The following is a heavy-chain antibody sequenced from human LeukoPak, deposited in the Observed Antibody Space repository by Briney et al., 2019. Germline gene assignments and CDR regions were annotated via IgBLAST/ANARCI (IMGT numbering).Heavy chain of an antibody. CDR3: AKGIHFGYSYGYSFDY. V-gene: IGHV3-23*01. CDR1: GFTFSIYA. Sequence: GGSLRLTCAASGFTFSIYAVSWVRQAPGKGLEWVSTISGSGGSTYYAVSVKGRFTISRDNSKNTLYLQMNSLRAEDTAVYYCAKGIHFGYSYGYSFDYWGQGTLVTVSS. J-gene: IGHJ4*02. D-gene: IGHD5-18*01. CDR2: ISGSGGST.